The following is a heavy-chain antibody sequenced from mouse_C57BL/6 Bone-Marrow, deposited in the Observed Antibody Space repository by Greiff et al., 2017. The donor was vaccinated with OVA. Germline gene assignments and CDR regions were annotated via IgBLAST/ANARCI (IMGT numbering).Heavy chain of an antibody. CDR3: AREDYYGSSPYWYFDV. CDR2: IDPSDSYT. Sequence: VQLQQSGAELVKPGASVKLSCKASGYTFTSYWMQWVKQRPGQGLEWIGEIDPSDSYTNYNPKFKGKDTLTVDTYSSTAYMQLSSLTSEDSAVYYCAREDYYGSSPYWYFDVWGTGTTVTVSS. D-gene: IGHD1-1*01. CDR1: GYTFTSYW. J-gene: IGHJ1*03. V-gene: IGHV1-50*01.